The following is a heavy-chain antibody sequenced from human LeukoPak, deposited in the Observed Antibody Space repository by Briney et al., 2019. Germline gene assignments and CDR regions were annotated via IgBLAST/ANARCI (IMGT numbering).Heavy chain of an antibody. V-gene: IGHV1-2*06. Sequence: ASVTVSCKASGYTFTGYYMHWVRQAPGQGLEWMGRINPNSGGTNYAQKFQGRVTMTRDTSISTAYMELGRLRSDDTAVYYCARGRGYCSSTSCYGYYYDMDVWGQGTTVTVSS. CDR3: ARGRGYCSSTSCYGYYYDMDV. J-gene: IGHJ6*02. D-gene: IGHD2-2*03. CDR2: INPNSGGT. CDR1: GYTFTGYY.